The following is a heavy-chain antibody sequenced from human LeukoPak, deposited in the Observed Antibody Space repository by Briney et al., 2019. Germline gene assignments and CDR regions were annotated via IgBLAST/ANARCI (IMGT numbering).Heavy chain of an antibody. CDR1: GFTFSHYG. CDR2: IAYDGGKK. V-gene: IGHV3-30*18. D-gene: IGHD5-12*01. Sequence: PGGSLRLSCVTSGFTFSHYGIHSVPQAPGKGRGWVAVIAYDGGKKYYADSVKDRFTISQAHYRNTLSLEMNSLRPEDTAVYYCAKDRRILAVFDYWGQGTLVTVSS. CDR3: AKDRRILAVFDY. J-gene: IGHJ4*02.